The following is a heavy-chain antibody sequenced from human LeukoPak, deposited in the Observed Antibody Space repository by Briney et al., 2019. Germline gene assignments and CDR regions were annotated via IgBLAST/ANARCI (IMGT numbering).Heavy chain of an antibody. V-gene: IGHV4-30-4*01. CDR3: ARDRRGDFWLGPKGGWFDP. CDR1: GDSIGSGDYY. Sequence: SETLSLTCTVSGDSIGSGDYYWSWIRQPPGKGLEWIGYIFYSGSSFYNPSLESRVDISVDTSKNQFSLALSSVTAADTAFYYCARDRRGDFWLGPKGGWFDPWGQGLLVTVSS. J-gene: IGHJ5*02. D-gene: IGHD3-3*01. CDR2: IFYSGSS.